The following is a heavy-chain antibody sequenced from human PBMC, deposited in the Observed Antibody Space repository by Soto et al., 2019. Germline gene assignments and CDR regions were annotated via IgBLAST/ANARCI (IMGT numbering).Heavy chain of an antibody. CDR3: ARGGYFDWLLTEPNAFDY. D-gene: IGHD3-9*01. J-gene: IGHJ4*02. CDR2: IYYSGST. Sequence: SETLSLTCTVSGGSISSYYWSWIRQPPGKGLEWIGYIYYSGSTNYNPSLKSRVTISVDTSKNQFSLKLSSVTAADTAVYYCARGGYFDWLLTEPNAFDYWGQGTLVTVSS. V-gene: IGHV4-59*01. CDR1: GGSISSYY.